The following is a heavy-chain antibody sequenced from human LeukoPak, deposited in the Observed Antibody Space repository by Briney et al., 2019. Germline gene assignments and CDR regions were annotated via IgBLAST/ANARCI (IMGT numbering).Heavy chain of an antibody. CDR2: ISSNGKTT. V-gene: IGHV3-11*04. Sequence: GGSLRLSCAASGFGFSDYYMSWVRQAPGKGLEWLSKISSNGKTTYYADSVKGRFTISRDNAKNSLSLQMSSLRADDTALYYCARVDAFDIWGQGTMVTVSS. CDR1: GFGFSDYY. CDR3: ARVDAFDI. J-gene: IGHJ3*02.